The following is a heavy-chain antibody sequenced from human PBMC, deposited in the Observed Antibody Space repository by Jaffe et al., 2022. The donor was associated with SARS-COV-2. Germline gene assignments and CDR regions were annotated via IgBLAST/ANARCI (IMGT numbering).Heavy chain of an antibody. CDR1: GGSFSGYY. CDR3: ARATPPVD. D-gene: IGHD1-1*01. J-gene: IGHJ4*02. Sequence: QVQLQQWGAGLLKPSETLSLTCAVYGGSFSGYYWSWIRQTPGQGLEWIGEINHSGSTNYNPSLKSRITISLDVSKSQFSLKLSSVTGADTAVYYCARATPPVDWGQGTLVTVSS. CDR2: INHSGST. V-gene: IGHV4-34*01.